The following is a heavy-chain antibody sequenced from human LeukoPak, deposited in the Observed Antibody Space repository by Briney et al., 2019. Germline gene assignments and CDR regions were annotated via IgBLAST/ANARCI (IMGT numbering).Heavy chain of an antibody. CDR1: GFTFSDYP. D-gene: IGHD1-26*01. CDR3: AKETKVGSTTVAYCQE. V-gene: IGHV3-23*01. CDR2: ISGSGDKT. J-gene: IGHJ1*01. Sequence: GGSLRLSCTVGGFTFSDYPMAWVRQAPGKGLEWVSLISGSGDKTYFADSVEGRFTISRDNSKNTLHLQMNSLRAEDTAIYYCAKETKVGSTTVAYCQEWRQGTLVTVS.